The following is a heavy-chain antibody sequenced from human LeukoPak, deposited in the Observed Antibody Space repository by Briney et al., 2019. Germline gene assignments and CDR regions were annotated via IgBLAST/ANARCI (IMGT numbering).Heavy chain of an antibody. CDR3: ANDYGDYKFDY. CDR2: INPSGGST. D-gene: IGHD4-17*01. CDR1: GYTFTSYY. J-gene: IGHJ4*02. Sequence: ASVTVSCKASGYTFTSYYMHWVRQAPGQGLEWMGIINPSGGSTSYAQKFQGRVTMTRDTSTSTVYMELSSLRSEDTAVYYCANDYGDYKFDYWGQGTLVTVSS. V-gene: IGHV1-46*01.